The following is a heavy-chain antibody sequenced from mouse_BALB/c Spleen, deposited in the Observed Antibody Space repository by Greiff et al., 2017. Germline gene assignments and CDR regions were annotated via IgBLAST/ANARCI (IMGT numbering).Heavy chain of an antibody. V-gene: IGHV14-3*02. CDR1: GFNIKDTY. Sequence: EVKLMESGAELVKPGASVKLSCTASGFNIKDTYMHWVKQRPEQGLEWIGRIDPANGNTKYDPKFQGKATITADTSSNTAYLQLSSLTSEDTAVYYCARDDGYFDVWGAGTTVTVSS. CDR3: ARDDGYFDV. D-gene: IGHD2-3*01. CDR2: IDPANGNT. J-gene: IGHJ1*01.